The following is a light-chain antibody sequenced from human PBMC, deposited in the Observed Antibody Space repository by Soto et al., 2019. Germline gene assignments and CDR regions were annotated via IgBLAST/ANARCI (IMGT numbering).Light chain of an antibody. Sequence: DIPMTKSPSSLSASVGDRVTITCRASQSIGTYLQWYQQKPGKAPKLLIYAETNLQSGVPSRFSGSGSGTDVTLTMNSLQPEYFATYYCQQGYSAPWTFGQGTKVEIK. CDR3: QQGYSAPWT. CDR2: AET. CDR1: QSIGTY. J-gene: IGKJ1*01. V-gene: IGKV1-39*01.